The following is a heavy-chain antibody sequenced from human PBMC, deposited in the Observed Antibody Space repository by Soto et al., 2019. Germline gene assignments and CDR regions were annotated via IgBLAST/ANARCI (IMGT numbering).Heavy chain of an antibody. CDR3: ATVEEYSSSTWFDP. D-gene: IGHD6-6*01. CDR2: IYYSGST. Sequence: QLQLQESGPGLVKPSETLSLTCTVSGGSISSSSYYWGWIRQPPGKGLEWIGSIYYSGSTYYNPSLKSRVTISVDTSKNQFSLKLSSVTAADTAVYYCATVEEYSSSTWFDPWGQGTLVTVSS. J-gene: IGHJ5*02. V-gene: IGHV4-39*01. CDR1: GGSISSSSYY.